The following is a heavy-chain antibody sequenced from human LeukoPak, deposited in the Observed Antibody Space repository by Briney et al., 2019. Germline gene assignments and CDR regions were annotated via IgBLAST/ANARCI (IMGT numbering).Heavy chain of an antibody. Sequence: ASVKVSCKASGYTFTGYYVHWVRQAPGQGLEWMGWINPNSGGTNYAQKFQGRVTMTRDTSISTAYMELSRLRSDDTAVYYCAARTYYDFWSGYSRPPYENAFDIWGQGTMVTVSS. CDR3: AARTYYDFWSGYSRPPYENAFDI. J-gene: IGHJ3*02. V-gene: IGHV1-2*02. CDR2: INPNSGGT. CDR1: GYTFTGYY. D-gene: IGHD3-3*01.